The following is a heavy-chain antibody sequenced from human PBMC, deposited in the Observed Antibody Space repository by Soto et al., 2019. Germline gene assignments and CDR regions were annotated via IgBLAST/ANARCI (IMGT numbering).Heavy chain of an antibody. D-gene: IGHD1-1*01. CDR2: ISAHNGNT. J-gene: IGHJ4*02. CDR3: ARGRYGDY. CDR1: GYIFTTYG. V-gene: IGHV1-18*01. Sequence: QVHLVQSGAEVKKPGASVKVSCKGSGYIFTTYGITWVRQAPGQGLERMGWISAHNGNTNYAQKLQGRVTVTRDTSTSTAYMELRTLRSDDTAVYYCARGRYGDYWGQGALVTVSS.